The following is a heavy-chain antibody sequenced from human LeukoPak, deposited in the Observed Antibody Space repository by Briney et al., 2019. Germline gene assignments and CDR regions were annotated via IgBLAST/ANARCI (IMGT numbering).Heavy chain of an antibody. D-gene: IGHD6-13*01. CDR1: GYRFTNYW. CDR3: ARHTIAAAGNRWFDY. J-gene: IGHJ4*02. V-gene: IGHV5-51*01. CDR2: IYPGDSHT. Sequence: GESLKISCKGSGYRFTNYWIGWVRQMPGKGLEWMGIIYPGDSHTRYSPSFQGQVTISADKSISTAYLQWSSLKASDTAMYYCARHTIAAAGNRWFDYWGQGTLVTVSS.